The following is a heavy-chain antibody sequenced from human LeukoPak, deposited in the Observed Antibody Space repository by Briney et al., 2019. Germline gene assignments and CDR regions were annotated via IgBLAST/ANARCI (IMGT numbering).Heavy chain of an antibody. V-gene: IGHV4-59*12. CDR2: IYYSGST. CDR3: AREKQQLEFRSGAFDI. CDR1: GGSISSYY. J-gene: IGHJ3*02. D-gene: IGHD6-13*01. Sequence: PSETLSLTCTVSGGSISSYYWSWIRQPPGKGLEWIGYIYYSGSTNYNPSLKSRVTISVETSKNEFSLKLRSVTAADTAVYYCAREKQQLEFRSGAFDIWGQGTMVTVSS.